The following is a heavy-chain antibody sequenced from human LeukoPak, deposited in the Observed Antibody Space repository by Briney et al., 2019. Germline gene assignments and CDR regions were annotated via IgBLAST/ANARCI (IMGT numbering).Heavy chain of an antibody. V-gene: IGHV3-15*01. CDR2: IKSKIDGGTT. CDR1: GFTFTNAW. Sequence: GGSLRLSCAASGFTFTNAWMSWVRQAPGKGLEWVGRIKSKIDGGTTDYAAPVKGRFTISRDDSKNTLYLQMNSLKTEDTAVYYCTTDHQTTVSPYYYYYYMGVWGKGTTVTVSS. J-gene: IGHJ6*03. CDR3: TTDHQTTVSPYYYYYYMGV. D-gene: IGHD4-11*01.